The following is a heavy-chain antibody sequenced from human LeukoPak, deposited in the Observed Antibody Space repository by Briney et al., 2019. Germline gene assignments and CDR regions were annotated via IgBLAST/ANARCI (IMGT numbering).Heavy chain of an antibody. D-gene: IGHD6-6*01. CDR3: ARRGAARRYDGMDV. CDR1: GGFISSYY. CDR2: IDYTGST. V-gene: IGHV4-59*08. J-gene: IGHJ6*02. Sequence: PSETLSLTCTVSGGFISSYYWSWIRQPPGKGLEWIGFIDYTGSTNYNPSLKSRVTMSVDTSKNQFSLNLNSVAAADTAVYYCARRGAARRYDGMDVWGQGTTVTVSS.